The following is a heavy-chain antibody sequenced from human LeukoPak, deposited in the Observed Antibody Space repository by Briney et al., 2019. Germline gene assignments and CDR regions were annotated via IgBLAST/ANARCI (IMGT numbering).Heavy chain of an antibody. J-gene: IGHJ6*03. CDR1: GFTFSSYW. Sequence: GGSLRLSCAASGFTFSSYWMSWVRQAPGKGLEWVANIKQDGSEKYYVDSVKGRFTISRDNAKNSLYLQMNSLRAEDTAVYYCARDGSSSGYYYYYMDVWGKGTTVTVSS. CDR3: ARDGSSSGYYYYYMDV. D-gene: IGHD6-6*01. V-gene: IGHV3-7*01. CDR2: IKQDGSEK.